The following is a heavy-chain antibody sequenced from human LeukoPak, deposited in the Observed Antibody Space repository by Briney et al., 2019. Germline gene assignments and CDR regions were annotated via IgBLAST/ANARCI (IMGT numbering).Heavy chain of an antibody. CDR1: GFNFRHAA. CDR3: VKDIELSA. CDR2: ISFSGDNA. Sequence: GGSLRLSCAVSGFNFRHAAMTWVRQDPGKALEWVGLISFSGDNAYYADSVKGRFTISRDNSNDSLSLHMNSLRVEDTAMYYCVKDIELSAWGLGTMVTVSS. D-gene: IGHD3-16*02. J-gene: IGHJ3*01. V-gene: IGHV3-23*01.